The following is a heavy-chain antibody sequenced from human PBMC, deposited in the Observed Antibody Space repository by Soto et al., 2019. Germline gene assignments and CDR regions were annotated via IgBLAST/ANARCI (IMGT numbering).Heavy chain of an antibody. V-gene: IGHV1-18*01. CDR1: GYTFTSYG. Sequence: QVPLVQSGAEVKKPGASVKVSCQASGYTFTSYGISWVRQAPGQGLEWMGWISAYNGNTNYAQKLQGRVTMTTDTSTSTAYMELRSLRSDDTAVYYCTLEPTVVAANLVGYWGRGTRVTVSS. J-gene: IGHJ4*02. CDR2: ISAYNGNT. D-gene: IGHD2-15*01. CDR3: TLEPTVVAANLVGY.